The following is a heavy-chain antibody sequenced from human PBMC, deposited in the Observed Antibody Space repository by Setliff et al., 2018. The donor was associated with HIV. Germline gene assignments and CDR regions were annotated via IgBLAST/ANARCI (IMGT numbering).Heavy chain of an antibody. D-gene: IGHD4-17*01. J-gene: IGHJ4*02. CDR3: ATCGVTTCRYFDY. Sequence: PGESLTISCKGSGYSFATYWIAWVRQMPGRGLELMEIIYPGDSDTRYSPSFQGQVTISADKSISTAYLQWSSLKASDTAVYYCATCGVTTCRYFDYWGQGTLVTVSS. V-gene: IGHV5-51*01. CDR2: IYPGDSDT. CDR1: GYSFATYW.